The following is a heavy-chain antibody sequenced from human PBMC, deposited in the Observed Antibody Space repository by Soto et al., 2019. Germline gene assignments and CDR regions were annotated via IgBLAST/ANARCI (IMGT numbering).Heavy chain of an antibody. CDR1: GFTFSSYA. CDR2: ISYDGSNK. J-gene: IGHJ4*02. V-gene: IGHV3-30-3*01. CDR3: ARDGWGGWSYYFDY. Sequence: QVQLVESGGGVVQPGRSLRLSCAASGFTFSSYAMHWVRQAPGKGLEWVAVISYDGSNKYYADSVKGRFTISRDNSKNTLYLQMNSLRAEDTAVYYCARDGWGGWSYYFDYWGQGTLVTVSS. D-gene: IGHD6-19*01.